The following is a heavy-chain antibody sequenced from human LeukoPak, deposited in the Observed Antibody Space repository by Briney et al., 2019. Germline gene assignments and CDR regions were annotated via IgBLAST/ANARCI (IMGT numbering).Heavy chain of an antibody. J-gene: IGHJ6*02. V-gene: IGHV3-74*01. CDR2: IDSDGSST. Sequence: GGSLILSCVASGFTFSSYWMHWVRQVPGKGLVWVSRIDSDGSSTNYAGSVKGRFTISRDNAKNTLYLQMNSLRAEDTAVYYCARRSGTTPYYYGMDVWGQGTTVTVSS. D-gene: IGHD1-1*01. CDR1: GFTFSSYW. CDR3: ARRSGTTPYYYGMDV.